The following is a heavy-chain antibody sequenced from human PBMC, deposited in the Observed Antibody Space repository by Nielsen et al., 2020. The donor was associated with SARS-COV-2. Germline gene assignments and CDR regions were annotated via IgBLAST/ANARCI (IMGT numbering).Heavy chain of an antibody. Sequence: ESLSLTCTVSGDSISSSTNYWSWIRQAPGKGLEWVSSISTSSGSTYYADPVKGRFFISRDNSKNTVYLQMSSLRAEDTATYYCAKGNWNYPLDYWGQGTLVTVSS. V-gene: IGHV3-23*01. D-gene: IGHD1-1*01. CDR2: ISTSSGST. J-gene: IGHJ4*02. CDR1: GDSISSST. CDR3: AKGNWNYPLDY.